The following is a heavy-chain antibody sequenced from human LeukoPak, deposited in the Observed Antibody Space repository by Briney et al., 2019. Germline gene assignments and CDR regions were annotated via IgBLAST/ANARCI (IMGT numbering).Heavy chain of an antibody. D-gene: IGHD6-13*01. CDR3: ARETAAAGTHYFDY. Sequence: SETLSLTCTVSGGSISSYYWSWIRQPAGKGLEWIGRIYTSGSTNYNPSLKSRVTISVDTSKNQFSLKLSSVTAADTAVYYCARETAAAGTHYFDYWGQGTLVTVSS. CDR1: GGSISSYY. V-gene: IGHV4-4*07. CDR2: IYTSGST. J-gene: IGHJ4*02.